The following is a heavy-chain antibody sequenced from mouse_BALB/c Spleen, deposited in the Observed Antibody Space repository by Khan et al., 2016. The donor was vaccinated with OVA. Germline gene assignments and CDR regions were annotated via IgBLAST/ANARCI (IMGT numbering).Heavy chain of an antibody. V-gene: IGHV3-2*02. J-gene: IGHJ4*01. CDR2: ISSSGST. CDR1: GYSITSDYA. D-gene: IGHD2-3*01. CDR3: ARDGSRYNYAMDY. Sequence: LQQSGPGLVKPSQSLSLTCTVTGYSITSDYAWNWIRQFPGNKLEWMGYISSSGSTNYNPALKSRISITRDTSKNQFFLQLNSVTTEDTATYYCARDGSRYNYAMDYWGQGTPVTVSS.